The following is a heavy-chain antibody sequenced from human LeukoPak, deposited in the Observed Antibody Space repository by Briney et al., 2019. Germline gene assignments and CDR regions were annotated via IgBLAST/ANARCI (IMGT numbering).Heavy chain of an antibody. J-gene: IGHJ6*02. CDR1: GFTFSSYA. Sequence: GGSLRLSCAASGFTFSSYAMSWVRQAPGKGLEWVANINQDGSERHYADSVKGRFTISRDNAKNSVYLQMDRLRAEDTSMYYCARKARYAMDVWGQGTTVTVSS. CDR2: INQDGSER. CDR3: ARKARYAMDV. V-gene: IGHV3-7*01.